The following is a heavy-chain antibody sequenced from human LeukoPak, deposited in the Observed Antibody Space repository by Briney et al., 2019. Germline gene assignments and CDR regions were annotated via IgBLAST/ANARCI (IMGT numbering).Heavy chain of an antibody. CDR2: INAGNGYT. Sequence: ASVKVSCKASGYTFTAYPVYWVRHVPGQRLEWMGWINAGNGYTKYSQKFQGRVTITRDTSASTTYMELSSLRSEDTAVYYCARARIAVAGPFDYWRQGTLVTVSS. CDR1: GYTFTAYP. J-gene: IGHJ4*02. D-gene: IGHD6-19*01. CDR3: ARARIAVAGPFDY. V-gene: IGHV1-3*01.